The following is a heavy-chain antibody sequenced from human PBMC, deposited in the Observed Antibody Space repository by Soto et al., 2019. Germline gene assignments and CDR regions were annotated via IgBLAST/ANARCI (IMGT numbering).Heavy chain of an antibody. CDR1: GGSISSYY. J-gene: IGHJ6*02. Sequence: SETLSLTCTVSGGSISSYYWSWIRQPPGKGLEWIGYIYYSGSTNYNPSLKSRVTISVDTSKNQFSLKLSSVTAADTAVYYCARDLLLWFGELPTYYYYGMDVWGQGTTVTVSS. V-gene: IGHV4-59*12. D-gene: IGHD3-10*01. CDR3: ARDLLLWFGELPTYYYYGMDV. CDR2: IYYSGST.